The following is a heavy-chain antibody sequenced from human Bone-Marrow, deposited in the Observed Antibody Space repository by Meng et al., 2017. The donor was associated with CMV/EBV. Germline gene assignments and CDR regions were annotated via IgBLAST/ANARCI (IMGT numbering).Heavy chain of an antibody. CDR2: IYYSGST. CDR1: SISSGGYY. V-gene: IGHV4-31*02. CDR3: ARDGMITFGGLYGMDV. J-gene: IGHJ6*02. Sequence: SISSGGYYWSWIRQHPGKGLEWIGYIYYSGSTYYNPSLKSRVTISVDTSKNQFSLKLSSVTAADTAVYYCARDGMITFGGLYGMDVWGQGTTVTVSS. D-gene: IGHD3-16*01.